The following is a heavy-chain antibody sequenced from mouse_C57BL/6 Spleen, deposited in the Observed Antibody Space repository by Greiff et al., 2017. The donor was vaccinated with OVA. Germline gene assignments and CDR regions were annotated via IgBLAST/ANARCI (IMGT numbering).Heavy chain of an antibody. Sequence: QVQLKESGAELVKPGASVKISCKASGYAFSSYWMNWVKQRPGKGLEWIGQIYPGDGDTNYNGKFKGKATLTADKSSSTAYMQLSSLTSEDSAVYFCARRLLNPWDYFDYWGQGTTLTVSS. CDR2: IYPGDGDT. CDR1: GYAFSSYW. J-gene: IGHJ2*01. V-gene: IGHV1-80*01. CDR3: ARRLLNPWDYFDY.